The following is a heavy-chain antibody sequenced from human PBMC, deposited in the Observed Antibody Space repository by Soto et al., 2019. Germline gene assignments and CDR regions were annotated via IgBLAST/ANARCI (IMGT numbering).Heavy chain of an antibody. CDR3: AKDPSYYDFWSGPGGWFDP. Sequence: EVKLLESGGGLVQPGGSLRLSCAASGFAFSSYAMSWVRQAPGKGLEWVSAISGSAESTYYADSVKGRFTVSRDRSQNTLYLQMNSLRDEGTAVYYCAKDPSYYDFWSGPGGWFDPWGQGTLVTVSS. V-gene: IGHV3-23*01. CDR1: GFAFSSYA. CDR2: ISGSAEST. J-gene: IGHJ5*02. D-gene: IGHD3-3*01.